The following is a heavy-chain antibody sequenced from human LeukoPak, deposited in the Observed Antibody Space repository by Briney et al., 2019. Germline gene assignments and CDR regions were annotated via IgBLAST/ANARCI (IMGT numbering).Heavy chain of an antibody. J-gene: IGHJ4*02. CDR2: INPNSGGT. CDR1: GYTFTGYY. V-gene: IGHV1-2*02. Sequence: ASVKVSCKASGYTFTGYYMHWVRQAPGQGLEWMGWINPNSGGTNYAQKFQGRVTMTRDTSISTAYMELSRLRSDDTAVYYCARVDTMVRGVIDYWGQGTLVTVSS. D-gene: IGHD3-10*01. CDR3: ARVDTMVRGVIDY.